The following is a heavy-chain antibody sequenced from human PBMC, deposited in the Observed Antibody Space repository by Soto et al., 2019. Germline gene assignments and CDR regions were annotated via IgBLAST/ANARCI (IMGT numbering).Heavy chain of an antibody. CDR1: GGTFSSYA. CDR2: IIPSFGTA. J-gene: IGHJ6*02. V-gene: IGHV1-69*06. Sequence: SVKVSCKASGGTFSSYAISWVRQAPGQGLEWMGGIIPSFGTANYAQKFQGRVTITADKSTSTAYMELSSLRSEDTAVYYCARPRYYYDSSGYYYRNYYYGMDVWGQGTTVTVSS. D-gene: IGHD3-22*01. CDR3: ARPRYYYDSSGYYYRNYYYGMDV.